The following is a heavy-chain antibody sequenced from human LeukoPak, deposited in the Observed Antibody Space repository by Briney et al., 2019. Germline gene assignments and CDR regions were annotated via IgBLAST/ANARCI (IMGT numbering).Heavy chain of an antibody. J-gene: IGHJ6*03. CDR3: ARSFRYYYYYMDV. V-gene: IGHV4-34*01. CDR1: GGSFSGYY. D-gene: IGHD2/OR15-2a*01. Sequence: PSETLSLTCAVYGGSFSGYYWSWIRQPPGKGLEWIGEINHSGSTNYNPSLKSRVTISVDTSKNQFSLKLSSVTAADTAVYYCARSFRYYYYYMDVWGKGTTVTISS. CDR2: INHSGST.